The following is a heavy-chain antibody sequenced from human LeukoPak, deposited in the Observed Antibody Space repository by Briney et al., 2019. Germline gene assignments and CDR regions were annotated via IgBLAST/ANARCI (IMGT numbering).Heavy chain of an antibody. J-gene: IGHJ1*01. CDR2: ITFDGNSD. CDR3: ARDGANSVFQGVAYFLD. Sequence: PGGSLRLSCAASGFPFSTNAMHWVRQAPGKGLEWMAVITFDGNSDTYADPVEGRFTISRDNSKNTLYLQMNSLRHDDAAVYYCARDGANSVFQGVAYFLDWGQGALVTVPS. V-gene: IGHV3-30*04. CDR1: GFPFSTNA. D-gene: IGHD4-23*01.